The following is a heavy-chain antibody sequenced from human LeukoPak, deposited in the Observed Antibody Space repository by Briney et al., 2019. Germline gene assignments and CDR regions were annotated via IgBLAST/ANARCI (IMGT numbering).Heavy chain of an antibody. CDR1: GGSISGYY. D-gene: IGHD4/OR15-4a*01. V-gene: IGHV4-59*12. CDR2: IYYSGGT. J-gene: IGHJ6*02. CDR3: ARYANSPYYYYAMDV. Sequence: ASETLSLTCTVSGGSISGYYLSWIRQPPGKGLEWIGSIYYSGGTNYNPSLKSRVTISVETSKNQFSLKLSSVTAADTAVYYCARYANSPYYYYAMDVWGQGTTVTVSS.